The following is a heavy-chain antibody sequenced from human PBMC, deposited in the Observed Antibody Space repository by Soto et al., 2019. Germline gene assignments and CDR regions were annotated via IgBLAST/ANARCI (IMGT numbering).Heavy chain of an antibody. Sequence: EVQLVESGGGLVQPGGSLRLSCAASGFTSRSFWMSWVRQAPGKGLQWVANIKQDGSERYYVDSVKGRFTISRDRATNSLYLQMNSLRVEDTAVYYCGGGGDWGQGTLVTVSS. CDR1: GFTSRSFW. J-gene: IGHJ4*02. CDR2: IKQDGSER. D-gene: IGHD2-15*01. V-gene: IGHV3-7*01. CDR3: GGGGD.